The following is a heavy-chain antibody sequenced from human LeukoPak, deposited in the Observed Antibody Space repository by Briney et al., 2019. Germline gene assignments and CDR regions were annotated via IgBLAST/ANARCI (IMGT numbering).Heavy chain of an antibody. D-gene: IGHD4-17*01. CDR3: ARGGVTTVTLSELWLDF. J-gene: IGHJ4*02. CDR1: GFTFKSNA. V-gene: IGHV3-30-3*01. Sequence: GGSLRLSCAASGFTFKSNAMHWVRQAPGKGLEWVAVISYEGSTTYYADSVKGRFTISRDNSKNTLYLQMNSLRAEDTAVFYCARGGVTTVTLSELWLDFWGQGTLVTVSS. CDR2: ISYEGSTT.